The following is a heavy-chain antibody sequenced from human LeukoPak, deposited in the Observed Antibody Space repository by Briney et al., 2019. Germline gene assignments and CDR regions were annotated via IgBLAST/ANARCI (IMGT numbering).Heavy chain of an antibody. CDR1: GYSFASYD. V-gene: IGHV1-8*03. J-gene: IGHJ5*02. CDR3: ARGPYTHYHSSGGYYNWFDL. CDR2: MNPNSGHT. Sequence: ASVKVSCKASGYSFASYDINWVRQATGQGLEWMGWMNPNSGHTGYAQKFQGRVTTTMSTSISTAYMELSSLTSEDTAVYYCARGPYTHYHSSGGYYNWFDLWGQGTLVTVSS. D-gene: IGHD3-22*01.